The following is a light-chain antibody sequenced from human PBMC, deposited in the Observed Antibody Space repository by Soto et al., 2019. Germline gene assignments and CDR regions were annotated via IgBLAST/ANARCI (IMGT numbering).Light chain of an antibody. V-gene: IGKV1-17*03. CDR3: LQYNSHPLT. Sequence: DIPMTQSPSAMSASLGDRVTITCRASQGISDSLAWFQQKPGKVPKRLIYDASTLPSGVPSRFSGSGSGTAFTLTISSLQPEDFATYFCLQYNSHPLTFGGGTKVEIK. CDR1: QGISDS. CDR2: DAS. J-gene: IGKJ4*01.